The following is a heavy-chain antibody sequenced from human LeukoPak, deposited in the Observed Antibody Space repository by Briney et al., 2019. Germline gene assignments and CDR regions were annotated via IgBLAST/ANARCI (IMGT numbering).Heavy chain of an antibody. D-gene: IGHD6-6*01. CDR1: GFTFISYS. Sequence: PGGSLRLSCAASGFTFISYSMNWVRQAPGKGLEWVSSISNSSPNIYYADSVKGRFTISRDSAKDPLFLQMNSLRAEDTALYYCARGEWSSSPFDYWGQGTLVTVSS. V-gene: IGHV3-21*01. CDR2: ISNSSPNI. CDR3: ARGEWSSSPFDY. J-gene: IGHJ4*02.